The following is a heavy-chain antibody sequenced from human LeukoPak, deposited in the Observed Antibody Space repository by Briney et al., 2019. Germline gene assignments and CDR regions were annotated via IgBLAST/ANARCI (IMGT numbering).Heavy chain of an antibody. CDR2: TYYRSKWYN. CDR3: ARRDGSSGYKYFDY. Sequence: SQTLSLTCAISGDSVSSNSAAWNWIRQSPSRGLEWLGRTYYRSKWYNDYAVSVKSRITINPDTSKNQFTLQLNSVTPEDTAVYYCARRDGSSGYKYFDYWGQGTLVTVSS. CDR1: GDSVSSNSAA. D-gene: IGHD3-22*01. V-gene: IGHV6-1*01. J-gene: IGHJ4*02.